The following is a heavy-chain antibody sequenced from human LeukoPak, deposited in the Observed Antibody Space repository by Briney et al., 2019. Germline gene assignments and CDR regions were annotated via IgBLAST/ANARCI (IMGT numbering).Heavy chain of an antibody. Sequence: SETLSLTCTVSGGSISSYYWSWIRQPPGKGLEWIAFIYNSGSTYSKPSLKSRVTISVDTPKKQFSLKLSSVTASDTAVYYCASSRDGYNWAYWGQGTLVTVSS. CDR3: ASSRDGYNWAY. J-gene: IGHJ4*02. CDR1: GGSISSYY. CDR2: IYNSGST. D-gene: IGHD5-24*01. V-gene: IGHV4-59*01.